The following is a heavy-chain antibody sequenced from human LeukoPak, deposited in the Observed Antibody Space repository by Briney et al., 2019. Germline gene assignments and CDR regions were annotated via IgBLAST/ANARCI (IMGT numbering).Heavy chain of an antibody. CDR1: GFTFSSYS. J-gene: IGHJ4*02. Sequence: GGSLRLSCAASGFTFSSYSMNWVRQAPGKGLEWVSSISSSSSYIYYADSVKGRFTISRDNAKNSLYLQMNSLRAEDTAVYYCARSRPIVVVPRYFDYWGQGTLVTVSS. CDR3: ARSRPIVVVPRYFDY. D-gene: IGHD3-22*01. CDR2: ISSSSSYI. V-gene: IGHV3-21*01.